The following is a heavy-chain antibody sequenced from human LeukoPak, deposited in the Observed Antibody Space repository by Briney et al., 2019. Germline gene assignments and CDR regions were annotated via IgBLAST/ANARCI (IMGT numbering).Heavy chain of an antibody. V-gene: IGHV1-18*01. D-gene: IGHD3-16*02. Sequence: ASVKVSCKASGYTFTSYGISWVRQAPGQGLEWMGWISAYNGNTNYAQKLQGRVTMTTDTSTSTAYMELRSLRSNDTAVYYCARDRPVRMITFGGVIADRFDYWGQGTLVTVSS. J-gene: IGHJ4*02. CDR3: ARDRPVRMITFGGVIADRFDY. CDR2: ISAYNGNT. CDR1: GYTFTSYG.